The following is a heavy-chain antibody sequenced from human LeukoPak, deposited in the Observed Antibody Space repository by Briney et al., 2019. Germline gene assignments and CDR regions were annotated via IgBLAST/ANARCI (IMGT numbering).Heavy chain of an antibody. V-gene: IGHV4-59*01. D-gene: IGHD5-24*01. Sequence: SETLSLTCTVSGGSISSYYWSWIRQPPGKGLEWIGYIYYSGSTNYNPSLKSRVTISVDTSKNQFSLKLSSVTAADTAVYYCARGGDGYLFDYWGQGTLATVSS. CDR1: GGSISSYY. CDR3: ARGGDGYLFDY. J-gene: IGHJ4*02. CDR2: IYYSGST.